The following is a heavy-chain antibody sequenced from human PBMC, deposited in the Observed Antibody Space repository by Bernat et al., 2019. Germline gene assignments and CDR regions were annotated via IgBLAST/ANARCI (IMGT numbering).Heavy chain of an antibody. D-gene: IGHD3-10*02. CDR1: GASISSFY. Sequence: QVQLQESGPGLVKPSETLSLTCTVSGASISSFYWSWIRQPPGQRLEWIGYSYYSGYTNYNPSLKGRVTISINTSKNQFSLRLTSVNASDTAVYYCARLDIYDRTLDSWGQGTRVTVSS. V-gene: IGHV4-59*08. J-gene: IGHJ4*02. CDR2: SYYSGYT. CDR3: ARLDIYDRTLDS.